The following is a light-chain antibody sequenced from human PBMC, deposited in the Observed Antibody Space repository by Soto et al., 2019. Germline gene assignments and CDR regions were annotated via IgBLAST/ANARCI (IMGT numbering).Light chain of an antibody. J-gene: IGLJ1*01. CDR1: SSNIGSNT. CDR3: AAWDDSLNGHV. V-gene: IGLV1-44*01. CDR2: TNY. Sequence: QSVLTQPPSASGTPGQRVTISCSGSSSNIGSNTVNWYQQLPGTAPKLLIYTNYQRPSGVPDRFSGSKSGTSASLAISGLQSEDEADYYCAAWDDSLNGHVFGTGTKVTVL.